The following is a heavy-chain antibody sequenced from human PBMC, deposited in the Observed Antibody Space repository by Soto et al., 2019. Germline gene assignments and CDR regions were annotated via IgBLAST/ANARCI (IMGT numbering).Heavy chain of an antibody. V-gene: IGHV1-69*13. Sequence: GASVKVSCKSSGGTFSTYTLAWLRQAPGQGLEWVGGIIPIFGTANYPQKFKGRVTITADESTSTAYMELSSLRSEDTAVYYCARSQDSSGYWNSCFDPWGQGTLVTVSS. D-gene: IGHD3-22*01. CDR1: GGTFSTYT. CDR3: ARSQDSSGYWNSCFDP. CDR2: IIPIFGTA. J-gene: IGHJ5*02.